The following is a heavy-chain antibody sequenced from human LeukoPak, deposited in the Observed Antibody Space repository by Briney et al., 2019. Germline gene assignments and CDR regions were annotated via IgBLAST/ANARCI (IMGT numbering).Heavy chain of an antibody. D-gene: IGHD4-23*01. CDR3: ARAGGRSEGYFDC. CDR1: GGSISSYY. J-gene: IGHJ4*02. Sequence: PSETLSLTCTVSGGSISSYYWSWIRQPPGKGLEWIGYIYYSGSTNYNPSLKSRVTISVDTSKNQFSLKLSSVTAADTAVYYCARAGGRSEGYFDCWGQGTLVTVSS. CDR2: IYYSGST. V-gene: IGHV4-59*01.